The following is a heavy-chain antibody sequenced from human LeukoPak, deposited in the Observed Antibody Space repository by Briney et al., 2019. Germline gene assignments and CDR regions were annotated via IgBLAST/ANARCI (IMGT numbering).Heavy chain of an antibody. D-gene: IGHD5-18*01. V-gene: IGHV4-59*01. J-gene: IGHJ4*02. Sequence: SETLSLTCSVSGGSISSDYWSWIRQPPGKGLEWIAYNFYTGSTNNNPSLETRVTISIDTPKNQFSLRLSSVTAADTAVYYCARSWIQLWSFDYWGQGTLVTVSS. CDR3: ARSWIQLWSFDY. CDR1: GGSISSDY. CDR2: NFYTGST.